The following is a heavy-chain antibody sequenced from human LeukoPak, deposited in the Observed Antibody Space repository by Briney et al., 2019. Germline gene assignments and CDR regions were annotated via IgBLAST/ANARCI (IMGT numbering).Heavy chain of an antibody. Sequence: GGSLRLSCAASGFTVSSNYMSWVRQAPGKGLEWVSVIYSGGSTYYADSVKGRFTISRDNSKNTLYLQMNSLRAEDTAVYYCVRDLNYDILTNLDYWGQGTLVTVSS. J-gene: IGHJ4*02. CDR3: VRDLNYDILTNLDY. V-gene: IGHV3-53*05. CDR2: IYSGGST. D-gene: IGHD3-9*01. CDR1: GFTVSSNY.